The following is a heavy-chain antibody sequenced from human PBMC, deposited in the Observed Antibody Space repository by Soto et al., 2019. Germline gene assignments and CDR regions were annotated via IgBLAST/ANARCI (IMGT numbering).Heavy chain of an antibody. Sequence: GSLRLSCAASGFTFSSYAMSWVRQAPGKGLEWVSAISGSGGSTYYADSVKGRFTISRDNSKNTLYLQMNSLRAEDTAVYYCANSVGSGPGTLDYWGQGTLVTVSS. CDR3: ANSVGSGPGTLDY. D-gene: IGHD1-26*01. CDR1: GFTFSSYA. J-gene: IGHJ4*02. CDR2: ISGSGGST. V-gene: IGHV3-23*01.